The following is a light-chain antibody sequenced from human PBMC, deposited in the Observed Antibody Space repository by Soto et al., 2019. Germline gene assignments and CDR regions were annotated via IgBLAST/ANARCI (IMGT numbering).Light chain of an antibody. Sequence: RSSKIGNNAVNWYQQLPGTAPKLLIYNNNQRPSGVPHRFSGSKSGPSASLAISGLQSEDEADYYCAASDDRLNGYVFGTGTKVTLL. CDR2: NNN. J-gene: IGLJ1*01. CDR3: AASDDRLNGYV. CDR1: SSKIGNNA. V-gene: IGLV1-44*01.